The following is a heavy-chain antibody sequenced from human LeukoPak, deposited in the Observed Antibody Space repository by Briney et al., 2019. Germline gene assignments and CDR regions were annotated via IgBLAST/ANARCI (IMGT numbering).Heavy chain of an antibody. CDR1: GGSISNYY. Sequence: SETLSLTCTVSGGSISNYYWSWIRQPPGKGLEWIGYLYYSGSTNYNPSLKSRVTISGDTSKNQFSLKLTSVTAADTAVYYCARGGTRDGGHYSDYWGQGALVTVSS. CDR3: ARGGTRDGGHYSDY. CDR2: LYYSGST. J-gene: IGHJ4*02. V-gene: IGHV4-59*01. D-gene: IGHD2-21*02.